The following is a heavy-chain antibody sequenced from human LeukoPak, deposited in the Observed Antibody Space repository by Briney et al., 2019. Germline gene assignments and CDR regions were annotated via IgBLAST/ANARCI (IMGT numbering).Heavy chain of an antibody. CDR3: ARPWFYYMGV. Sequence: SETLSLTCTVSGGSISSSTYYWGWIRQPPGKGLEWIGTIYYSGSTYYNPSLKSRVTILVDTSKNQFSLKLSSVTAADTAVYYCARPWFYYMGVWAKGTTVTISS. V-gene: IGHV4-39*01. D-gene: IGHD3-10*01. J-gene: IGHJ6*03. CDR1: GGSISSSTYY. CDR2: IYYSGST.